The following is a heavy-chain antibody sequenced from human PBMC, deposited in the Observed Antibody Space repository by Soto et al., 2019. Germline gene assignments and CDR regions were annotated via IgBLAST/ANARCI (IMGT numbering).Heavy chain of an antibody. Sequence: GGSLRLSCAASGFTFSTYVRSWVRQASGKGLEWVSAISGSGLSTYYTDSVKGRFTISRDNSKNTLHLEMNSLRAEDTALYYCAKESVGGSYYSGLWGQGT. V-gene: IGHV3-23*01. CDR2: ISGSGLST. J-gene: IGHJ4*02. D-gene: IGHD1-26*01. CDR1: GFTFSTYV. CDR3: AKESVGGSYYSGL.